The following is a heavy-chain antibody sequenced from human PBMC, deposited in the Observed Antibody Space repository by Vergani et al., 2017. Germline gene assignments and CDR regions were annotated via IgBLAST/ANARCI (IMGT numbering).Heavy chain of an antibody. Sequence: QVQVVQSGAEVKKSGASVTVSCKTSGYTFSNYYMHWVRQAPGQELEWMGIINPSGGHTNYAPKFQGRVTMTRDTSTSTVYMELSSLRSEDTAIYYCARDDASDQLLRWGMDVWGQGTTVTVSS. V-gene: IGHV1-46*01. CDR1: GYTFSNYY. CDR3: ARDDASDQLLRWGMDV. CDR2: INPSGGHT. J-gene: IGHJ6*02. D-gene: IGHD2-2*01.